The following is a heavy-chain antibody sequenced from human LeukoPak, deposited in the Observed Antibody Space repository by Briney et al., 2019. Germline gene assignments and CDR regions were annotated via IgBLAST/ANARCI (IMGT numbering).Heavy chain of an antibody. CDR2: IIPIFGTA. J-gene: IGHJ2*01. CDR3: ARAPYYDILAWYFDL. Sequence: SVRVSCKASGGTFSSYAISWVRQAPGQGLEWMGGIIPIFGTANYAQKFQGRVTITADESTSTAYMELSSLRSEDTAVYYCARAPYYDILAWYFDLWGRGTLVTVSS. CDR1: GGTFSSYA. D-gene: IGHD3-9*01. V-gene: IGHV1-69*13.